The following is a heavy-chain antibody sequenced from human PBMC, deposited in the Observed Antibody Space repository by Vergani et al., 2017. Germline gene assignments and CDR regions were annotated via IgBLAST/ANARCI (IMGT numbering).Heavy chain of an antibody. Sequence: QVQLQESGPGLVKPSETLSLTCTVSGGSISSYYWSWIRQPPGKGLEWIGYIYYSGSTNYNPSLKSRVTISVDTSKNQFSLKLSSVNAADTAVYYCAKVITGTAYNWFDPWGQGTLVTVSS. CDR2: IYYSGST. CDR3: AKVITGTAYNWFDP. J-gene: IGHJ5*02. D-gene: IGHD1-20*01. CDR1: GGSISSYY. V-gene: IGHV4-59*01.